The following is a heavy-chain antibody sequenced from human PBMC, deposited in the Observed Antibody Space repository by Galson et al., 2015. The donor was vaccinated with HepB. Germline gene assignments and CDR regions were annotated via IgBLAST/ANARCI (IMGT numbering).Heavy chain of an antibody. D-gene: IGHD1-7*01. CDR1: GFTFSDYY. Sequence: SLRLSCAASGFTFSDYYMEWVRQAPGKGLEWVAIISYDGSDKKYADSVKGRFTVSRDNSKNTLYLQLHSVRTEDTAVYYCAREDNWNYWVYWGQGTLVTVSS. CDR3: AREDNWNYWVY. V-gene: IGHV3-30*03. J-gene: IGHJ4*02. CDR2: ISYDGSDK.